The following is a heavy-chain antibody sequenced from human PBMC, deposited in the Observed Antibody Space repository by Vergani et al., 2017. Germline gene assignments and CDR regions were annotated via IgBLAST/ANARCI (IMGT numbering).Heavy chain of an antibody. J-gene: IGHJ6*02. CDR1: GYTFTSYA. D-gene: IGHD6-19*01. CDR3: ARDVDLSSRWSISFYYYYGMDV. CDR2: INTNTGNP. V-gene: IGHV7-4-1*02. Sequence: QVQLVQSGSELKKPGASVTVSCKASGYTFTSYAMNWVRQAPGQGLEWMGWINTNTGNPTYAQGFTGRFVFSLDTSVSTAYLQIISLKAEDTAVYYCARDVDLSSRWSISFYYYYGMDVWGQGTMVTVSS.